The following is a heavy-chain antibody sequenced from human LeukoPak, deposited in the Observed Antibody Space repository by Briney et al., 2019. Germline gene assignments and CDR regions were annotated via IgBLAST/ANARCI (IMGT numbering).Heavy chain of an antibody. CDR3: ARSPGLGYSGGSCHFDY. CDR2: IYHTGTA. V-gene: IGHV4-59*08. J-gene: IGHJ4*02. CDR1: GGSIGTYY. Sequence: SETLSLTCSVSGGSIGTYYWSWIRQPPGKGLEYLGYIYHTGTASYNPSLKSRVTISVDTSKNQFSLRLSSVTAADTALYYCARSPGLGYSGGSCHFDYWGQGILVTVSS. D-gene: IGHD2-15*01.